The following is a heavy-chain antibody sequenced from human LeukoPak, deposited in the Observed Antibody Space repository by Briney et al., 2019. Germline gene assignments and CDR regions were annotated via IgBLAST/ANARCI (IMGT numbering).Heavy chain of an antibody. CDR2: ISGSGGST. V-gene: IGHV3-23*01. J-gene: IGHJ4*02. Sequence: PGGSLRLSCAASGFTFSSYAMTWVRQAPGKGLEWVSAISGSGGSTYYADSVKGRFTISRDNSKNTLYLQMNSLRAEDTAVYYCAKREYSSSWYAAADYWGQGTLVTVSS. D-gene: IGHD6-13*01. CDR3: AKREYSSSWYAAADY. CDR1: GFTFSSYA.